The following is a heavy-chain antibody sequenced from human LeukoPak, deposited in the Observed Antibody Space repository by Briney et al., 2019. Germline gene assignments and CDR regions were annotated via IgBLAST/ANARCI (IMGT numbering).Heavy chain of an antibody. CDR3: AREYSSGYSDY. CDR1: GGSISSSSYY. Sequence: SETLSLTCTVSGGSISSSSYYWGWIRQPPGKGLEWIGSIYYSGSTYYNPSLKSRVTISVDTSKNQFSLKLSSVTAADTAVYYCAREYSSGYSDYWGQGTLVTVSS. D-gene: IGHD3-22*01. V-gene: IGHV4-39*02. CDR2: IYYSGST. J-gene: IGHJ4*02.